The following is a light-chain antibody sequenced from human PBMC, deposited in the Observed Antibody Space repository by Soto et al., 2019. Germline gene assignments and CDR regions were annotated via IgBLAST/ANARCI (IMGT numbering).Light chain of an antibody. Sequence: DIQMTQSPSSLSASVGDRVTITCRSSQSISSYLNWYQQKPGKAPKLLIYAASSLQSGVPSRFSGSGSETDFTLTISSLQPEDFETYYCQQSYSTPLTFGGGTKVDIK. V-gene: IGKV1-39*01. CDR3: QQSYSTPLT. J-gene: IGKJ4*01. CDR2: AAS. CDR1: QSISSY.